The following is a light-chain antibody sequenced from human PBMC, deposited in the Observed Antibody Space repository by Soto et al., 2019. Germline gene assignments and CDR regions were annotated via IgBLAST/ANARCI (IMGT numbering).Light chain of an antibody. CDR3: QQSYSTPRT. Sequence: DIQMTQSPSSLSASVGDRATITCRASQSISSSLNWYQQKPGKAPKLLIYAASSLQSGGPSRFSGSGSGTDFTLTISSLQPEDFATYYCQQSYSTPRTFGQGTKVDIK. J-gene: IGKJ1*01. CDR1: QSISSS. CDR2: AAS. V-gene: IGKV1-39*01.